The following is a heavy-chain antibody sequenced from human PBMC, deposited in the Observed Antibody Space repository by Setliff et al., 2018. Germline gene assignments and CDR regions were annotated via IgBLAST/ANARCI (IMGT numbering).Heavy chain of an antibody. D-gene: IGHD6-6*01. Sequence: PGGSLRLSCAASGFTFGDFAMTWVRQAPGKGLEWVSGIGGRGISTYYADSVKGRFIISRDNSENTVYLQMNSLRAEDTAVYYCARESGFATRPGYYYIDVWGKGTTVTVSS. CDR2: IGGRGIST. CDR3: ARESGFATRPGYYYIDV. V-gene: IGHV3-23*01. CDR1: GFTFGDFA. J-gene: IGHJ6*03.